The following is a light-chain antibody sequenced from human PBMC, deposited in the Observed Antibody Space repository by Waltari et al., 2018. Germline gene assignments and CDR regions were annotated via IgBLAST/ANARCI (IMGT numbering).Light chain of an antibody. J-gene: IGKJ4*01. CDR3: MQALQTLT. Sequence: DIVLTQTPLSLPVTPGEPASISCRSSQSLLHSNGNTYLYWYQQKPGQHPRLLIYRVSNRFSGVPDRFSVSGSGTDFTLKISRVEAEDVGVYYCMQALQTLTFGGGTKVEIK. V-gene: IGKV2-29*02. CDR1: QSLLHSNGNTY. CDR2: RVS.